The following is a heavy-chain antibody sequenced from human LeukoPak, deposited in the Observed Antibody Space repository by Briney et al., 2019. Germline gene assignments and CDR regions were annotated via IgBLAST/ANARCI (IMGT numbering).Heavy chain of an antibody. CDR3: APSHGDYYFDY. CDR2: ISYDGSNK. CDR1: GFTFSSYG. J-gene: IGHJ4*02. Sequence: GGSLRLSCAASGFTFSSYGMHWVRQAPGKRLEWVAVISYDGSNKYYADSVKGRFTISRDNSKNTLYLQMNSLRAEDTAVYYCAPSHGDYYFDYWGQGTLVTVSS. V-gene: IGHV3-30*03. D-gene: IGHD4-17*01.